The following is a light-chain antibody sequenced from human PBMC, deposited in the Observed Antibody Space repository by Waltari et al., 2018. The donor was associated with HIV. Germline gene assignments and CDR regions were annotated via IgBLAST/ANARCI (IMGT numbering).Light chain of an antibody. Sequence: SSGLTQPPSVSVSPGQTASISCSGDELGHKYVSWYQQKAGQSPVLLIYKYTERHSGCSDRFSGSNSGDTATLSIRGAQAADEAEYFGQALGPWDSTSGGVFGTGTRVTVL. J-gene: IGLJ1*01. V-gene: IGLV3-1*01. CDR3: QALGPWDSTSGGV. CDR1: ELGHKY. CDR2: KYT.